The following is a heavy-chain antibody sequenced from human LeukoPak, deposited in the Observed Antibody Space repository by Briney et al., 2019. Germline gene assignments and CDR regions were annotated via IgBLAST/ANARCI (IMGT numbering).Heavy chain of an antibody. V-gene: IGHV3-21*01. Sequence: GGSLRLSCAASGFTFSSYSMNWVRQAPGKGLEWVSSISSSSSYIYYADSVKGRFTISRDNAKNSLYLQMNSLRAEDTAVYYCARDRAVYDFWSGYYGGFDPWGQGTLVTVSS. D-gene: IGHD3-3*01. CDR2: ISSSSSYI. CDR1: GFTFSSYS. CDR3: ARDRAVYDFWSGYYGGFDP. J-gene: IGHJ5*02.